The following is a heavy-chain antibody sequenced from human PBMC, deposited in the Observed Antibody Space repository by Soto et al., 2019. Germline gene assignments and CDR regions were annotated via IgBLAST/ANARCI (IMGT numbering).Heavy chain of an antibody. D-gene: IGHD4-17*01. CDR1: GYIFTLYW. CDR2: IYPGDSDT. V-gene: IGHV5-51*01. CDR3: ARQSPTPGYYYFSYGMDV. J-gene: IGHJ6*02. Sequence: PGESLKISGQASGYIFTLYWIGWVPQMPGKGLEWMGIIYPGDSDTRYSPSFQGQVTISADKSISTASLQWSSLKASDTAVYYCARQSPTPGYYYFSYGMDVWGQGTTVTVSS.